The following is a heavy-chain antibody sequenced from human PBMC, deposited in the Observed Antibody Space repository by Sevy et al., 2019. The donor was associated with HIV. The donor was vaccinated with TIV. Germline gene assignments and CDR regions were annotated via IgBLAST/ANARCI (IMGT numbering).Heavy chain of an antibody. D-gene: IGHD2-2*01. Sequence: GGSLRLSCAASEFTFSSYSMNWVRQAPGKGLEWVSSISSSSSYIFYADSVKGRFTISRDNAKNSLYLQMNSLRAEDTAVYYCAKVDVVVPVADYGLDVWGQGTTVTVSS. V-gene: IGHV3-21*04. J-gene: IGHJ6*02. CDR2: ISSSSSYI. CDR3: AKVDVVVPVADYGLDV. CDR1: EFTFSSYS.